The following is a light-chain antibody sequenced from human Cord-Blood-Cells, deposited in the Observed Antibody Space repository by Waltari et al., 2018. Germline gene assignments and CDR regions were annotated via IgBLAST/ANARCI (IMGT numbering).Light chain of an antibody. J-gene: IGLJ1*01. CDR2: TVS. CDR1: SSDVGGYNY. Sequence: QSALTHPASVSGSPGQSIPISCTGTSSDVGGYNYASWYQQHPGKAPKLMIYTVSNRPSGVSNRFSGSKSGNTASLTISGLQAEDEADYYCSSYTSSSTLYVFGTGTKVTVL. CDR3: SSYTSSSTLYV. V-gene: IGLV2-14*01.